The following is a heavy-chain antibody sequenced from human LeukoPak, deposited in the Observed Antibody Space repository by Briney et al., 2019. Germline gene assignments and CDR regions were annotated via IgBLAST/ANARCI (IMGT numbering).Heavy chain of an antibody. V-gene: IGHV1-46*01. CDR3: ARDVGPVAPKNYFDY. D-gene: IGHD3-10*01. CDR2: INPSGGST. CDR1: GYTFTSYD. Sequence: GASVKVSCKASGYTFTSYDINWVRQAPGQGLEWMGIINPSGGSTSYAQKFQGRVTMTRDTSTSTVYMELSSLRSEDTAVYYCARDVGPVAPKNYFDYWGQGTLVTVSS. J-gene: IGHJ4*02.